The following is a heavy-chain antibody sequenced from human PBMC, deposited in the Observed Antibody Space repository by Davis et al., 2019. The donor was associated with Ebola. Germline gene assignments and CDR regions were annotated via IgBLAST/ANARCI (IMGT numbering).Heavy chain of an antibody. J-gene: IGHJ4*02. V-gene: IGHV1-46*01. D-gene: IGHD3/OR15-3a*01. Sequence: ASVKVSCKASGYTFTSHKMHWLRQAPGQGLEWMGILKPSDGSTSYAQNFQGRVSMTRDTSTSTVYMELSSLRSEDTAVYYCARNNSFWTTDYWGQGTLITVSS. CDR1: GYTFTSHK. CDR3: ARNNSFWTTDY. CDR2: LKPSDGST.